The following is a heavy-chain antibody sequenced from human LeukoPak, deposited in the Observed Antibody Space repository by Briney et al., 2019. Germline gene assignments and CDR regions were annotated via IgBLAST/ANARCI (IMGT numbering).Heavy chain of an antibody. J-gene: IGHJ6*02. CDR1: GFNLRTYW. CDR3: ARDPGYYYYGMDV. CDR2: INGEGSRI. V-gene: IGHV3-74*01. Sequence: AGSLRLSCAVPGFNLRTYWIHWVRHSPGRGQEWVARINGEGSRISYADSVRGRFTISRDNAKNTAYLQMNSLRAEDTALYYCARDPGYYYYGMDVWGQGTTVGVSS.